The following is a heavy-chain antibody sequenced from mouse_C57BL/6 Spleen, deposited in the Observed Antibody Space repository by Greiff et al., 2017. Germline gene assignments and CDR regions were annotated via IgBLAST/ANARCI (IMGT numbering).Heavy chain of an antibody. J-gene: IGHJ2*01. V-gene: IGHV1-26*01. D-gene: IGHD4-1*01. Sequence: VQLQQSGPELVKPGASVKISCKAPGYTFTDYYLNWVKQSHGKSLERIGDINPNNGGTSYNQKFKGNATLTVDKSSSTAYMELRSLTSEDSAVYYCAKELTGTSYWGQGTTLTVSS. CDR2: INPNNGGT. CDR1: GYTFTDYY. CDR3: AKELTGTSY.